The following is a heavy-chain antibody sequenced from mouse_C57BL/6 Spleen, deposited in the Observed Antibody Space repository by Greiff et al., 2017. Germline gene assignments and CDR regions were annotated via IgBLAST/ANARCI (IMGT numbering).Heavy chain of an antibody. CDR3: AREESGNWYFAV. J-gene: IGHJ1*03. Sequence: EVKVVESGGGLVKPGGSLKISCAASGFTFSDYGMHWVRQAPGKGLEWVAYISSGSSTIYYADTVKGRFTISRDNAKNTLFLQITSLRSEDTAMYYCAREESGNWYFAVWGTVTTVTVSS. V-gene: IGHV5-17*01. CDR1: GFTFSDYG. D-gene: IGHD1-3*01. CDR2: ISSGSSTI.